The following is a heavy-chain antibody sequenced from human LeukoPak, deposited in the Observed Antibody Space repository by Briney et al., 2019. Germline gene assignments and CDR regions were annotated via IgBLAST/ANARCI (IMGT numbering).Heavy chain of an antibody. D-gene: IGHD3-3*01. CDR1: GFTFSSYG. J-gene: IGHJ4*02. V-gene: IGHV3-30*02. Sequence: GGSLRLSCAASGFTFSSYGMHWVRQAPGKGLEWVAFIRYDGSNKYYADSVTGRFAISRDNSKNTLYLQMNSLRAEDTAVYYCAKDGITIFGVVVFPYYFDYWGQGTLVTVSS. CDR3: AKDGITIFGVVVFPYYFDY. CDR2: IRYDGSNK.